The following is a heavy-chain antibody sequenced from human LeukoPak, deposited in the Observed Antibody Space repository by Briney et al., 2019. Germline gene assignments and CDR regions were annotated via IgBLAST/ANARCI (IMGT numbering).Heavy chain of an antibody. D-gene: IGHD1-7*01. CDR2: IYTSGST. CDR3: ARQHNWNYGY. Sequence: SQTLSLTCTVSGGSISSGSYYWRWIRQPPGKGLEWIGRIYTSGSTNYNPSLKSRVTISVDTSKNQFSLKLSSVTAADTAVYYCARQHNWNYGYWGQGTLVTVSS. CDR1: GGSISSGSYY. J-gene: IGHJ4*02. V-gene: IGHV4-61*02.